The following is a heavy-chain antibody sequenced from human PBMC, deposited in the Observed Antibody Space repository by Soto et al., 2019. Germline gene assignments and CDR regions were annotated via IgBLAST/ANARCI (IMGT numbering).Heavy chain of an antibody. D-gene: IGHD1-26*01. CDR1: GFDFSDFY. CDR3: ARTAWELGVRFDY. V-gene: IGHV3-11*01. CDR2: ISGRSTNT. Sequence: VGSLRLSCAASGFDFSDFYMTWIRRSPGRGLEYVAYISGRSTNTYYADSVQGRFTISRDNAKNSLYLQMGGLRVDDTGVYYCARTAWELGVRFDYWGQGALVNVSS. J-gene: IGHJ4*02.